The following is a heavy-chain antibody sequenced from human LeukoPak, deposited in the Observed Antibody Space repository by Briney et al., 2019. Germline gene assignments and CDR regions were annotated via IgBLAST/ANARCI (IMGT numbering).Heavy chain of an antibody. J-gene: IGHJ5*02. V-gene: IGHV1-46*02. D-gene: IGHD1-26*01. Sequence: ASVKVSCKASGYSFNSQGMNWLRQAPGQGLEWMGLINPTGGSTGYAQKFQGRVTMTRDMSTSTDYMELSSLRSEDTAIYYCARDNSVGDNAWWFDPWGQGTLVTVSS. CDR1: GYSFNSQG. CDR2: INPTGGST. CDR3: ARDNSVGDNAWWFDP.